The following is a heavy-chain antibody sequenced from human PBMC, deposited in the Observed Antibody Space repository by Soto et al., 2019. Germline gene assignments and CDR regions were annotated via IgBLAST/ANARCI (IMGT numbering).Heavy chain of an antibody. CDR1: GDSVSSHSAA. J-gene: IGHJ6*03. V-gene: IGHV6-1*01. CDR3: AGTTSHQWYYMDV. Sequence: SQSLSLTCAISGDSVSSHSAAWNWIRLSPSRGLEWLARTYYRSRWYNDYAVSVRSRITVNPDTSKNQFSLQLTSVTPEDTAVYYCAGTTSHQWYYMDVWGKGTTVTVSS. CDR2: TYYRSRWYN. D-gene: IGHD1-7*01.